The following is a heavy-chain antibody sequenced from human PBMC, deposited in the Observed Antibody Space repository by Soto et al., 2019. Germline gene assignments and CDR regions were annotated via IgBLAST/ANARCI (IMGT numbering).Heavy chain of an antibody. Sequence: QVQLVESGGGVVQPGRSLRLSCAASGFTFSSYGMHWVRQAPGKGLEWVAVIWYDGSNKYYADSVKGRFTISRDNSKNTLYLQVNSLRAEDTAVYYCARALPEGYYDSSGYYWRFDPWGQGTLVTVSS. CDR3: ARALPEGYYDSSGYYWRFDP. D-gene: IGHD3-22*01. V-gene: IGHV3-33*01. CDR2: IWYDGSNK. CDR1: GFTFSSYG. J-gene: IGHJ5*02.